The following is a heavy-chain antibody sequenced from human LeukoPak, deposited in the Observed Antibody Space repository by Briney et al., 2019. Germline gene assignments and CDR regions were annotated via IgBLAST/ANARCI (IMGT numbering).Heavy chain of an antibody. D-gene: IGHD1-26*01. CDR3: AQGTGSGTYIFAY. J-gene: IGHJ4*02. CDR2: ISSSGGST. CDR1: GFTFSTYS. V-gene: IGHV3-23*01. Sequence: GGSLRLSCAASGFTFSTYSMNWVRQAPGKGLEWVSTISSSGGSTSYADSVKGRFTISRDNSSNTTLYLQMNSLRVEDTAVYYCAQGTGSGTYIFAYWGQGTLVTVSS.